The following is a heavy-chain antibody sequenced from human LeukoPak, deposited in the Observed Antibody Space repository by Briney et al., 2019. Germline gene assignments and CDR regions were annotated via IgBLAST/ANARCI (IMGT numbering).Heavy chain of an antibody. Sequence: PGGSLRLSCAASGFIFGSYAMSWVRQAPGKGLEWVSAVSSSGATTYYADSVKGRFTISRDISKNTLYLQMNSLRAEDTAVYFCARGVRPYYYYGMDVWGQGTTVTVSS. CDR3: ARGVRPYYYYGMDV. V-gene: IGHV3-23*01. J-gene: IGHJ6*02. D-gene: IGHD6-6*01. CDR1: GFIFGSYA. CDR2: VSSSGATT.